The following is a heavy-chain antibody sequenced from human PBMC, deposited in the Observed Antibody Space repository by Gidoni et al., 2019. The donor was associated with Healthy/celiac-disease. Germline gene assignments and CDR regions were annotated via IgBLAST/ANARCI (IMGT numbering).Heavy chain of an antibody. Sequence: QVQLVESGGGVVQPGRSLRRPGAAAGFPFSSYAIHWVRQAPGKGLEWVAVISYDGSNKYYADSVKGRFTISRDNSKNTLYLQMNSLRAEDTAVYYCARDSIYGDRYFQHWGQGTLVTVSS. V-gene: IGHV3-30-3*01. J-gene: IGHJ1*01. CDR1: GFPFSSYA. D-gene: IGHD4-17*01. CDR3: ARDSIYGDRYFQH. CDR2: ISYDGSNK.